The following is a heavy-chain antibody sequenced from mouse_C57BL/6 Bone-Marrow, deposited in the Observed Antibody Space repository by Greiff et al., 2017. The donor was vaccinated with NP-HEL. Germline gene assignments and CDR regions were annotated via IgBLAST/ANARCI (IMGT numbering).Heavy chain of an antibody. Sequence: EVMLVESEGGLVQPGSSMKLSCTASGFTFSDYYMAWVRQVPEKGLEWVANINYDGSSTYYLDSLKSRFIISRDNAKNILYLQMSSLKSEDTATYYCARDPEGMGFDYWGQGTTLTVSS. V-gene: IGHV5-16*01. CDR3: ARDPEGMGFDY. J-gene: IGHJ2*01. CDR2: INYDGSST. CDR1: GFTFSDYY.